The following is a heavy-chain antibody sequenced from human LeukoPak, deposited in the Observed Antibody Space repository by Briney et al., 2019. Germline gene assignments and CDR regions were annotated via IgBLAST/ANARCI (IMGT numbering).Heavy chain of an antibody. CDR1: GFTFSTYG. Sequence: GGSLRLSCSASGFTFSTYGMHWVRQAPGKGLEWVAVIWYDGSNKYYADSVKGRFTISRDNSKNTLYLQMNSLRAEDTAVYYCARDVLRYFDWLSPFDYWGQGTLVTVSS. CDR2: IWYDGSNK. D-gene: IGHD3-9*01. V-gene: IGHV3-33*01. J-gene: IGHJ4*02. CDR3: ARDVLRYFDWLSPFDY.